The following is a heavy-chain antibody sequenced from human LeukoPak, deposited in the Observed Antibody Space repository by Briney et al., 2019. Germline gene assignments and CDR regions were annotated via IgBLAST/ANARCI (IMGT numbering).Heavy chain of an antibody. Sequence: SGGSLRLSCAVSGFIFSDYCFHWVRQAPGKGLEWVAVTRFDGSIKQYADSVKGRFTISRDDSKNTLYLQMNSLKSEDTAVYYCARWGGTRQYYFDYWGRGTLVTVSS. CDR3: ARWGGTRQYYFDY. V-gene: IGHV3-33*01. J-gene: IGHJ4*02. D-gene: IGHD1-1*01. CDR1: GFIFSDYC. CDR2: TRFDGSIK.